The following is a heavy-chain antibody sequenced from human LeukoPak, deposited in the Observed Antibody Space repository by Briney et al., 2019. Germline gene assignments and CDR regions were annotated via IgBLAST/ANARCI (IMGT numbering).Heavy chain of an antibody. J-gene: IGHJ4*02. CDR2: IASDGSST. CDR3: ARDPRKSSSWYWDY. V-gene: IGHV3-74*01. D-gene: IGHD6-13*01. Sequence: GGSLRLSCAASGFTFSSYWMNWVRQAPGKGLVWVSRIASDGSSTTYADSVKGRFTISRDNAKNSLYLQMNSLRAEDTAVYFCARDPRKSSSWYWDYWGQGALVTVSS. CDR1: GFTFSSYW.